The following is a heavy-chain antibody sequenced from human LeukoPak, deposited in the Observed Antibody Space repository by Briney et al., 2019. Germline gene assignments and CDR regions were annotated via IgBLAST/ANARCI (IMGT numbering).Heavy chain of an antibody. J-gene: IGHJ6*02. D-gene: IGHD6-13*01. V-gene: IGHV3-23*01. CDR2: ISGSGGST. CDR3: AKPSHSSSWYYYYGMDV. Sequence: GGSLRLSCAASGFTFSSYAMHWVRQAPGKGLEWVSAISGSGGSTYYADSVKGRFTISRDNSKNTLYLQMNSLRAEDTAVYYCAKPSHSSSWYYYYGMDVWGQGTTVTVSS. CDR1: GFTFSSYA.